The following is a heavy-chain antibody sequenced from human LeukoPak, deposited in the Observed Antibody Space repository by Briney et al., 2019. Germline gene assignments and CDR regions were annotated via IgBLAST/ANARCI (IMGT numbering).Heavy chain of an antibody. CDR2: ISGSGDNT. V-gene: IGHV3-23*01. D-gene: IGHD2-15*01. CDR1: GFTFSSYA. J-gene: IGHJ6*03. CDR3: ARDRSCTGGSCYMDV. Sequence: GGSLRLSCAASGFTFSSYAMSWVRQAPGKGLEWVSGISGSGDNTNYADSVKGRFTISRDNSKNTLSLQMSSLRVEDTAVYYCARDRSCTGGSCYMDVWGRGTTVTVSS.